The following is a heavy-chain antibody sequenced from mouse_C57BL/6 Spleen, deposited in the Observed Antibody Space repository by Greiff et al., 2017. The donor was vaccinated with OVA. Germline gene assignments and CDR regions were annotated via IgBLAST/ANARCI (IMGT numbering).Heavy chain of an antibody. CDR2: IRSKSNNYAT. V-gene: IGHV10-1*01. Sequence: EVQLVESGGGLVQPKGSLKLSCAASGFSFNTYAMNWVRQAPGKGLEWVARIRSKSNNYATYYADSVKDRFTISRDDSESMLYLQMNNLKTEDTAMYYCVRHDYSRYAMDYWGQGTSVTVSS. CDR3: VRHDYSRYAMDY. J-gene: IGHJ4*01. D-gene: IGHD2-4*01. CDR1: GFSFNTYA.